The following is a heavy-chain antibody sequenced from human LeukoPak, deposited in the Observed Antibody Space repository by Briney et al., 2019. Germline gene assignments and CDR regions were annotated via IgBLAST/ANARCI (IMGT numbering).Heavy chain of an antibody. CDR1: GFTFSSYW. J-gene: IGHJ4*02. D-gene: IGHD6-13*01. CDR3: ARDDSSSWYELWNGQTADC. CDR2: IKQDGSEK. Sequence: GGSLRLSCAASGFTFSSYWMSWVRQAPGKGLEWVANIKQDGSEKYYVDSVKGRFTISRDNAKNSLYLQMNSLRAEDTAVYYCARDDSSSWYELWNGQTADCWGQGTLVTVSS. V-gene: IGHV3-7*01.